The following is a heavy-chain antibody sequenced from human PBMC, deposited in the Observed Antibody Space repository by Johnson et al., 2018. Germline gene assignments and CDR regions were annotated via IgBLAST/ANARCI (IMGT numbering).Heavy chain of an antibody. D-gene: IGHD3-3*01. V-gene: IGHV1-8*01. CDR1: GYTFTSYD. J-gene: IGHJ3*01. CDR3: ARDRVVTRVFDV. Sequence: VQLVQSGAEVKKPGASVKVSCKASGYTFTSYDINWVRQATGQGLEWMGWMNPNSGDTGFAQKFQGRVTMTRNTSINTAYMELSSLRPEDTAVFYCARDRVVTRVFDVWGQGTMVTVSS. CDR2: MNPNSGDT.